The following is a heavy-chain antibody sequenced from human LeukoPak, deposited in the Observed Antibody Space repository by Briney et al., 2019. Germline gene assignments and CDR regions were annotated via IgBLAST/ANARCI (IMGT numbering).Heavy chain of an antibody. CDR2: ISAYNCNT. D-gene: IGHD3-10*01. CDR3: AREQGSGSQGYHYMDV. Sequence: ASVNVSCKASVYTFTSYGISWVRQAPGQGLEWMGGISAYNCNTNYAQKLHGRVTMTTDTSKSTASMELRSLRSDDTAVYYCAREQGSGSQGYHYMDVWGKGTQVTVSS. CDR1: VYTFTSYG. V-gene: IGHV1-18*01. J-gene: IGHJ6*03.